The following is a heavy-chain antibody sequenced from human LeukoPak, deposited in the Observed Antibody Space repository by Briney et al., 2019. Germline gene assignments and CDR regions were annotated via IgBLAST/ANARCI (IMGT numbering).Heavy chain of an antibody. D-gene: IGHD6-13*01. CDR2: INHSGST. Sequence: PSETLSLTCAVCGGSFSGYYWSWIRQPPGKGLEWIGEINHSGSTNYNPSLKSRVTISVDTSKNQFSLKLSSVTAADTAVYYCARGKAAGDWGQGTLVTVSS. J-gene: IGHJ4*02. V-gene: IGHV4-34*01. CDR1: GGSFSGYY. CDR3: ARGKAAGD.